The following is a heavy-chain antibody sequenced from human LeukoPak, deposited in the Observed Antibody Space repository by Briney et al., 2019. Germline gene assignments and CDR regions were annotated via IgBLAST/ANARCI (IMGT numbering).Heavy chain of an antibody. D-gene: IGHD2-15*01. Sequence: GGSLRLSCAASGFTFNNYAMTWVRQAPGKGLELVSSICGSGGTTYYADSVKGRFTISRDNSKNTLYLQMNSLRAEDTARYYCAKGRGGSCYTAGEYWGQGALVTVSS. V-gene: IGHV3-23*01. CDR2: ICGSGGTT. J-gene: IGHJ4*02. CDR1: GFTFNNYA. CDR3: AKGRGGSCYTAGEY.